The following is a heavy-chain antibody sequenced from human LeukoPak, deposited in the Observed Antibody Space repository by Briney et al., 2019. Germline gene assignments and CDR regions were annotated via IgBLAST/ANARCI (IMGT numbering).Heavy chain of an antibody. Sequence: GGSLRLSCAASGFTFSSYAMSWVRQAPGKGLEWVSAISGSGGSTYYADSVKGRFTISRDNSKNTLYLQMNSLRAEDTAVYYCAKEYGSGSYRRRWFDPWGQGTLVTVSS. D-gene: IGHD3-10*01. CDR1: GFTFSSYA. CDR3: AKEYGSGSYRRRWFDP. J-gene: IGHJ5*02. V-gene: IGHV3-23*01. CDR2: ISGSGGST.